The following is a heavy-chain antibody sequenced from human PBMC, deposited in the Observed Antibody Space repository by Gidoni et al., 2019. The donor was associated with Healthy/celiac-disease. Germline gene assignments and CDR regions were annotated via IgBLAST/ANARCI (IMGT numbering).Heavy chain of an antibody. CDR1: GFTFSNAW. CDR2: IKSKTDGGTT. Sequence: EVQLVESGGGLVKPGGSLRLSCAASGFTFSNAWMSWVRQAPGKGLEWVGRIKSKTDGGTTDYAAPVKGRFTISRDDSKNTLYLQMNSLKTEDTAVYYCTTETTSITIFGVVIIGFDYWGQGTLVTVSS. V-gene: IGHV3-15*01. J-gene: IGHJ4*02. D-gene: IGHD3-3*01. CDR3: TTETTSITIFGVVIIGFDY.